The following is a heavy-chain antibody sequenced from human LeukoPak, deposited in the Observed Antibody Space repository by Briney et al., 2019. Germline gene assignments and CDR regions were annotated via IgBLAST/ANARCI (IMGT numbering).Heavy chain of an antibody. Sequence: PGGSLRLSCAASGFTFSDYSMNWVRQAPGKGLEWVSSISSSSTYIFYADSVKGRFTISRDYAKNSLYLQMNSLRAEDTAVYFCARGQGVYASGSYTFDDWGQGTQVTVSS. D-gene: IGHD3-10*01. J-gene: IGHJ4*02. CDR3: ARGQGVYASGSYTFDD. CDR1: GFTFSDYS. CDR2: ISSSSTYI. V-gene: IGHV3-21*01.